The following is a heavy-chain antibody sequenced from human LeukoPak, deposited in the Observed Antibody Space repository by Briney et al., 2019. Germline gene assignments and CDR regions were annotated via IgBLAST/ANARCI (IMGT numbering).Heavy chain of an antibody. CDR3: ARDDSSWGTGYFDY. CDR2: ISSSGSTI. V-gene: IGHV3-11*04. CDR1: GSTFSDYY. Sequence: PGGSLGLSCAASGSTFSDYYMSWIRQAPGKGLEWVSYISSSGSTIYYADSVKGRFTISRDNAKNSLYLQMNSLRAEDTAVYYCARDDSSWGTGYFDYWGQGTLVTVSS. D-gene: IGHD6-13*01. J-gene: IGHJ4*02.